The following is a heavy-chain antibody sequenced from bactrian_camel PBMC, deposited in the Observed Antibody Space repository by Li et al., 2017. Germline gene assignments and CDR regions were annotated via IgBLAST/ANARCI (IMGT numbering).Heavy chain of an antibody. Sequence: QVQLVESGGGSVQAGGSLRLTCTASGLSFDDSDMGWYRQGSGNNCELVSTISSDGSTYYVDSVKGRFTISQDNVKNTMYLQMNNLQTEDSALYYCATPQNSWYAEYHYWGQGTQVTVS. CDR1: GLSFDDSD. CDR2: ISSDGST. D-gene: IGHD6*01. CDR3: ATPQNSWYAEYHY. J-gene: IGHJ4*01. V-gene: IGHV3S55*01.